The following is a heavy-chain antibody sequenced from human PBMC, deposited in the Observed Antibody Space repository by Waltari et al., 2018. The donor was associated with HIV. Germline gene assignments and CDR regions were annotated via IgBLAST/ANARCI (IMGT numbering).Heavy chain of an antibody. CDR2: INPKSGGT. V-gene: IGHV1-2*06. J-gene: IGHJ5*02. Sequence: QVQLVQSGAEVKRPGASVKVSGKASGYTFTGYYIQWGRQAPGQGLEWMGRINPKSGGTNYAQKFQGRVTMTRDTSIGTAYMELRSLRSDDTAVYYCAGMYYDFLTGYLNWFDPWGQGTLVTVSS. CDR1: GYTFTGYY. CDR3: AGMYYDFLTGYLNWFDP. D-gene: IGHD3-9*01.